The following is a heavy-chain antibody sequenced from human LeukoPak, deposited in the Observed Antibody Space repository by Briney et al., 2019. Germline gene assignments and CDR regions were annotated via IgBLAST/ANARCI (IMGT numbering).Heavy chain of an antibody. D-gene: IGHD3-22*01. CDR1: GYTFTSYG. Sequence: GASVKVSCXASGYTFTSYGISWVRQARGQGLEWMGWISAYNGNTNYAQKLQGRVTMTTDTSTSTAHMELRSLRSDDTAVYYCARPYYDSSAPPYDYWGQGTLVTVSS. V-gene: IGHV1-18*01. CDR3: ARPYYDSSAPPYDY. CDR2: ISAYNGNT. J-gene: IGHJ4*02.